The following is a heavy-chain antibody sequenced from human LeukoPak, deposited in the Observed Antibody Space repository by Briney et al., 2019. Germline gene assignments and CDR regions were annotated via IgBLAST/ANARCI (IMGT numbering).Heavy chain of an antibody. J-gene: IGHJ6*02. D-gene: IGHD3-16*01. CDR1: GFTFSSNY. CDR2: IYSGGST. CDR3: ARGIRGGYYYYYGMDV. Sequence: GGSLRLSCAASGFTFSSNYMSWVRQAPGKGLEWVSVIYSGGSTYYADSVKGRFTISRDNSKNTLYLQMNSLRAEDTAVYYCARGIRGGYYYYYGMDVWGQGTTVTVSS. V-gene: IGHV3-53*01.